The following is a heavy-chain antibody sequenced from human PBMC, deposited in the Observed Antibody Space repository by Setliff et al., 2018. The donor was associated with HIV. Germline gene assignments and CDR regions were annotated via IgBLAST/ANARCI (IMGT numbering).Heavy chain of an antibody. J-gene: IGHJ6*03. CDR3: ARGYPVSYYYYMDV. D-gene: IGHD3-16*02. CDR1: GGSISSGVYY. CDR2: IYYSGST. V-gene: IGHV4-31*03. Sequence: SETLSLTCTVSGGSISSGVYYWSWIRQQPGKGLEWIGYIYYSGSTYYNPSLKSRVTISVDTSKNQFSLKLSSVTAADTAVYYCARGYPVSYYYYMDVWGKGTTVTVSS.